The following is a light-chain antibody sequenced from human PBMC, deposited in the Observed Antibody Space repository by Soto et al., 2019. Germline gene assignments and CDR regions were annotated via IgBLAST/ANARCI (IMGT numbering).Light chain of an antibody. V-gene: IGKV3-15*01. CDR3: QQYNNWPPWT. CDR2: GAS. Sequence: EIMMTQSPATLSVSPGERATLSCRASQSVSSNLAWYLQKPGQAPRLLIYGASTRATGIPARFSGSGSGTEFTLTISSLQSEDFAVYYCQQYNNWPPWTFGQGTKVEIK. CDR1: QSVSSN. J-gene: IGKJ1*01.